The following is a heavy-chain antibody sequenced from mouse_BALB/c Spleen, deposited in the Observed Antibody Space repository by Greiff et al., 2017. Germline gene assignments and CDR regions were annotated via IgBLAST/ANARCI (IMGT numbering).Heavy chain of an antibody. J-gene: IGHJ2*01. Sequence: ESGPGLVKPSQSLSLTCSVTGYSITSGYYWNWIRQFPGNKLEWMGYISYDGSNNYNPSLKNRISITRDTSKNQFFLKLNSVTTEDTATYYCARDGWAYYGSSLDYWGQGTTLTVSS. V-gene: IGHV3-6*02. CDR2: ISYDGSN. CDR1: GYSITSGYY. D-gene: IGHD1-1*01. CDR3: ARDGWAYYGSSLDY.